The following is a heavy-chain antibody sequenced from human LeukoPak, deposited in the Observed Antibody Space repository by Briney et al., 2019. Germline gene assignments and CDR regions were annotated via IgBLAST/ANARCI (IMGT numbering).Heavy chain of an antibody. CDR1: GYTFTSYY. J-gene: IGHJ4*02. D-gene: IGHD1-7*01. CDR3: ARDVDWNYSFDY. V-gene: IGHV1-46*01. CDR2: ITPSGGST. Sequence: ASVKVSCKASGYTFTSYYMHWVRQAPGQGLEWMGIITPSGGSTTYAQKLQGRVTMTRDTSTSTVYMELSSLRSEDTAVYYCARDVDWNYSFDYWGQGTLVTVSS.